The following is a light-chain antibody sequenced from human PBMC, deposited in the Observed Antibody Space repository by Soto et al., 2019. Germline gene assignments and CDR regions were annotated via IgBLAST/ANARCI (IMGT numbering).Light chain of an antibody. CDR1: QSVSSN. J-gene: IGKJ1*01. CDR2: GAS. CDR3: QQYNNWLLWT. V-gene: IGKV3-15*01. Sequence: EIVLTQSPATLSMSPGERATLSCRASQSVSSNLAWYQQKPGQAPRLLIYGASTRATGIPARFSGSGSGTEFTLTISSLQSEDFAVYYCQQYNNWLLWTFGQGTKVEIK.